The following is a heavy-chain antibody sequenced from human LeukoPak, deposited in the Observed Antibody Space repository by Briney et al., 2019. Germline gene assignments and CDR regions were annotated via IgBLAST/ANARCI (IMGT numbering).Heavy chain of an antibody. V-gene: IGHV3-74*01. D-gene: IGHD2-15*01. CDR2: INTGGSST. Sequence: PGGSLRLSCAASGFTFSSYWMHWVRQAPGEGLVWVSRINTGGSSTSYADSVKGRFTISRDNAKNTLYLQMNSLRAEDTAVYYCARTRCSGGSCYPNDAFDIWGQGTMVTVSS. CDR1: GFTFSSYW. CDR3: ARTRCSGGSCYPNDAFDI. J-gene: IGHJ3*02.